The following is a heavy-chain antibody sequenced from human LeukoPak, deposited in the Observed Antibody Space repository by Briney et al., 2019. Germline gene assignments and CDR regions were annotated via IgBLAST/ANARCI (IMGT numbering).Heavy chain of an antibody. V-gene: IGHV1-18*01. CDR1: GYTFTSYG. D-gene: IGHD6-19*01. CDR3: ARPSGWSDY. J-gene: IGHJ4*02. Sequence: ASVKVSCKASGYTFTSYGISWVRQAPGQGLEWMGWISAYNGNTNYAQKLQGRVTMTRNTSTSTAFMELSSLRSEDTAVYYCARPSGWSDYWGQGTLVTVSS. CDR2: ISAYNGNT.